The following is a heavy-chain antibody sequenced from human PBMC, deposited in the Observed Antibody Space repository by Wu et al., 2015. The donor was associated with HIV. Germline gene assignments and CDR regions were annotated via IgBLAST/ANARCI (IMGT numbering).Heavy chain of an antibody. Sequence: QVQLVQSGAEVKKPGASVKVSCKASGYTFTGYYMHWVRQAPGQGLEWMGWINPNSGGTNYAQKFQGRVTMTRDTSISTAYMELSRLRSDDTAVYYCARGQLVRRYYYYYMDVWGKGTTVTVSS. CDR1: GYTFTGYY. CDR3: ARGQLVRRYYYYYMDV. CDR2: INPNSGGT. V-gene: IGHV1-2*02. J-gene: IGHJ6*03. D-gene: IGHD6-6*01.